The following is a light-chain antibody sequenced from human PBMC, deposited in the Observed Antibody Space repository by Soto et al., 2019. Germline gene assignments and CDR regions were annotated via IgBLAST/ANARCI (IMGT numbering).Light chain of an antibody. CDR2: GAS. Sequence: EIVMTQSPATLSVSPGERATLSCRASQRVSNNLAWYQQRPGQAPRLLIYGASTRATGIPARFSGSGSGKEFTRTISSLQSEDFAVYYCQQYKNLPRTFGQGTKVEIK. V-gene: IGKV3-15*01. CDR1: QRVSNN. J-gene: IGKJ1*01. CDR3: QQYKNLPRT.